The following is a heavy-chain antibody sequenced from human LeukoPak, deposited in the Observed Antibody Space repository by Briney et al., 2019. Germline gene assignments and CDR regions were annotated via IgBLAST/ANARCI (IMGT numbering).Heavy chain of an antibody. D-gene: IGHD3-16*02. J-gene: IGHJ4*02. CDR1: GFTFSSYE. V-gene: IGHV3-48*03. Sequence: PGGSLRLSCAASGFTFSSYEMNWVRQAPGKGLEWVSYISSSGSTIYYADSVKGRFTISRDNAKNSLHLQMNSLRAEDTAVYYCGYTNNFYHWGKGTLVVVSS. CDR2: ISSSGSTI. CDR3: GYTNNFYH.